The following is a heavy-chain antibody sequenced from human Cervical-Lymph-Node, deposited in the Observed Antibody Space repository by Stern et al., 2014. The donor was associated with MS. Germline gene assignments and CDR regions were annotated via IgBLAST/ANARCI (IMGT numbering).Heavy chain of an antibody. D-gene: IGHD3-22*01. CDR3: ARQAGYYDNSAYYNY. CDR2: FYVRGLP. CDR1: GVSITSSSFY. J-gene: IGHJ4*02. V-gene: IGHV4-61*02. Sequence: VQLVESGPGLVKPSQTLSLTCTVSGVSITSSSFYWTWIRQPAGKGLVWIVRFYVRGLPVYSPTLKGRVPMSLDASKNQFSLELTSVTADDTAVYYCARQAGYYDNSAYYNYWGQGTLVTVSS.